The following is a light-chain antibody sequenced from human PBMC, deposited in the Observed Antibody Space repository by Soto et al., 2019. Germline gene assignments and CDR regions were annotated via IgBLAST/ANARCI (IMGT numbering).Light chain of an antibody. V-gene: IGLV2-8*01. CDR1: SSDVGGYDY. CDR3: SSYAGTNNHVL. CDR2: EVT. Sequence: QSALTQPPSASGSPGQSVTISCTGTSSDVGGYDYVSWYQRHPGKAPKLVIYEVTLRPSGVPDRFSGSKSGNTASLTVSGLQAEDEADYYCSSYAGTNNHVLFGGGTKVTVL. J-gene: IGLJ2*01.